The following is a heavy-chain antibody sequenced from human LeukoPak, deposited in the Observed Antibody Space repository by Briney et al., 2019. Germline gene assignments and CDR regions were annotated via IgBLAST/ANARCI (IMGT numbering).Heavy chain of an antibody. CDR2: ISAYNGNT. D-gene: IGHD3-22*01. CDR3: ARGHGGSGYYRMRDEYFQH. V-gene: IGHV1-18*01. CDR1: GYTFTSYG. J-gene: IGHJ1*01. Sequence: GASVKVSCTASGYTFTSYGISWVRQAPGQGLEWMGWISAYNGNTNYAQKLQGRVTMTTDTSTSTAYMELRSLRSDDTAVYYCARGHGGSGYYRMRDEYFQHWGQGTLVTVSS.